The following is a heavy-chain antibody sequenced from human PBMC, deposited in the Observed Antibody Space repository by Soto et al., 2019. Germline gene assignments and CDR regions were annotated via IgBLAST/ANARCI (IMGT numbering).Heavy chain of an antibody. CDR3: ATVGRVNVIRAQFRFFDIDV. V-gene: IGHV5-51*01. CDR1: GYTFTTYW. J-gene: IGHJ6*01. Sequence: PGESLKISCKGSGYTFTTYWIGWVRQMPGKGLEWMGIIFPGDSDTRYSPSFQGHVTISADKSTGTAFLQWRSLAASDTGLYYCATVGRVNVIRAQFRFFDIDVWGQGSTVTVSS. CDR2: IFPGDSDT. D-gene: IGHD1-26*01.